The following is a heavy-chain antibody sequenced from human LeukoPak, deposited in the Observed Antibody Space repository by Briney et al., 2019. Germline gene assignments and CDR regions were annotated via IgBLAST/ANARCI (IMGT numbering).Heavy chain of an antibody. V-gene: IGHV3-23*01. J-gene: IGHJ4*02. CDR2: VSGSGANT. D-gene: IGHD3-16*01. CDR1: GFTFSNYG. Sequence: GGSLRLSCAASGFTFSNYGMGWVRQTPGKGLEWLSSVSGSGANTYYADSVKGRFTISRDNSKNALFLEMNSLRVEDTAVYYCAKGRGFRVWDPWDNWGQGTLITVSS. CDR3: AKGRGFRVWDPWDN.